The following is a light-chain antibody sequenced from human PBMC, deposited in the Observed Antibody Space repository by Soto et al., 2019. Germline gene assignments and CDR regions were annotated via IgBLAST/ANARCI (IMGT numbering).Light chain of an antibody. Sequence: LMTQSPLCLPGTLVQPASVSCRSSQSLVHSDGNTYLNWFQQRPGQSPRRLIYRVSNRDSGVPDRFSGSGSGTDFTLTISSLQPEDFATYYCQQSYSTPWTFGQGTKV. CDR1: QSLVHSDGNTY. J-gene: IGKJ1*01. V-gene: IGKV2-30*02. CDR3: QQSYSTPWT. CDR2: RVS.